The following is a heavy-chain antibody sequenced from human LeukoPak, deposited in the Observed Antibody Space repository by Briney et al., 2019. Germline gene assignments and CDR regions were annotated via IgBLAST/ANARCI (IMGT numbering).Heavy chain of an antibody. CDR3: ASGRRWERLGY. CDR1: GGTFSSYA. Sequence: SVKVSCKASGGTFSSYAISWVRQAPGQGLEWMGRIIPIFGTANYAQKFQGRVTITTDESTSTAYMELSSLRSEDTAVYYCASGRRWERLGYWGQGTLVTVSS. V-gene: IGHV1-69*05. J-gene: IGHJ4*02. D-gene: IGHD1-26*01. CDR2: IIPIFGTA.